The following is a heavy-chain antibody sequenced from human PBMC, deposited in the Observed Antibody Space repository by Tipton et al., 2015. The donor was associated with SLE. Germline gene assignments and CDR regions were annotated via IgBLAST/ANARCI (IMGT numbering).Heavy chain of an antibody. D-gene: IGHD6-6*01. CDR2: IYYSGST. CDR3: ARQGGHRNGIAARPRYYYYGMDV. Sequence: LRLSCTVSGGSISSGGYYWSWIRQHPGKGLEWIGYIYYSGSTYYNPSLKSRVTISVDTSKNQFSLKLSSVTAADTAVYYCARQGGHRNGIAARPRYYYYGMDVWGQGTTVTVSS. V-gene: IGHV4-31*02. J-gene: IGHJ6*02. CDR1: GGSISSGGYY.